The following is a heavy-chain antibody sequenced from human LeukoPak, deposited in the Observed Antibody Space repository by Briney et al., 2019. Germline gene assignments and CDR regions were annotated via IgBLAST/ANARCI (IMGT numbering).Heavy chain of an antibody. J-gene: IGHJ4*02. Sequence: PSQTLSLTCTVSGGSISSGSYYWSWIRQPAGKGLEWIGRLYTSGSTTYNPNYNPSLKSRVTISVDTSKNQLSLRLNSVTAADTAVYYCARSYGSGSFDYWGQGTLVTVSS. CDR2: LYTSGS. CDR1: GGSISSGSYY. CDR3: ARSYGSGSFDY. V-gene: IGHV4-61*02. D-gene: IGHD3-10*01.